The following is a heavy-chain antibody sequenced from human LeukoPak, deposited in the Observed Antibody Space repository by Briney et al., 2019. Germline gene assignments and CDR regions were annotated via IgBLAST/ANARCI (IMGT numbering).Heavy chain of an antibody. Sequence: GGSLRLSCAASGFIFSSYSMSWVRQSPGKGLEWVSVITGSGGNTYYADSVKGRFTISKDNSKNTVYLQMSSLRVDDTAVYYCAKAASSSWPSYYYGMDVWGQGTTVTVSS. CDR1: GFIFSSYS. V-gene: IGHV3-23*01. D-gene: IGHD6-13*01. J-gene: IGHJ6*02. CDR2: ITGSGGNT. CDR3: AKAASSSWPSYYYGMDV.